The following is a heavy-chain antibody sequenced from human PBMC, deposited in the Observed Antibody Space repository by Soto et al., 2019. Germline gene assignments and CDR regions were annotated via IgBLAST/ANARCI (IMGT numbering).Heavy chain of an antibody. CDR3: ARHPTLLGYSSGWSIGNWFDP. Sequence: SXATLSLTCTVSGGSISSSSYYWGRIRQPPGKGLEWIGSIYYSGSTYYNPSLKSRVTISVDTSKNQFSLKLSSVTAADTAVYYCARHPTLLGYSSGWSIGNWFDPWGQGTLVTVSS. CDR2: IYYSGST. J-gene: IGHJ5*02. V-gene: IGHV4-39*01. CDR1: GGSISSSSYY. D-gene: IGHD6-19*01.